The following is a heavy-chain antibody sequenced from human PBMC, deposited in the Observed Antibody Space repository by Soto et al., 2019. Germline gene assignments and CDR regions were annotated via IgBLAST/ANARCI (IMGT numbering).Heavy chain of an antibody. J-gene: IGHJ6*03. D-gene: IGHD7-27*01. CDR1: GFTFSSYS. CDR3: ARDSLTDYYYYYYYMDV. CDR2: ISSSSSTI. Sequence: PGGSLRLSCAASGFTFSSYSMNLVRQAPGEGLEWVSYISSSSSTIYYADSGKGRFTISRDNAKNPLYLQKNSLRAEDTAVYYCARDSLTDYYYYYYYMDVWGKGTTVTVSS. V-gene: IGHV3-48*01.